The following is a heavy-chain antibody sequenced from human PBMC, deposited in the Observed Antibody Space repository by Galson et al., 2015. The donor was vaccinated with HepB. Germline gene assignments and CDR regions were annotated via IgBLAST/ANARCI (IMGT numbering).Heavy chain of an antibody. CDR2: ISSSTTYT. CDR1: GFTFSNYY. D-gene: IGHD6-19*01. Sequence: SLRLSCAASGFTFSNYYMTWVRQAPGKGLEWISYISSSTTYTRYRDSLRGRFTISRDNAKNSLYLQMNRLTADDTAVYYCARVGSSAWSGHDYYYMDIWGKGTTVTVSS. J-gene: IGHJ6*03. V-gene: IGHV3-11*06. CDR3: ARVGSSAWSGHDYYYMDI.